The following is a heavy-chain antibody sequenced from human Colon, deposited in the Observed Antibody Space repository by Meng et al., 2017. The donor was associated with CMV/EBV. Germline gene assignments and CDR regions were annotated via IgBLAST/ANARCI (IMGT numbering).Heavy chain of an antibody. V-gene: IGHV1-18*01. CDR3: ARGGGYFSAGSYPAYFDQ. Sequence: ASVKVSCKTSGYTFNTYGVTWVRQAPGQGLEWMGWISGSNGNTNYAQKLQGRVTLTIDTSTSTAYMELGGLTSDDTAVYYCARGGGYFSAGSYPAYFDQWGQGTLVTVSS. J-gene: IGHJ4*02. D-gene: IGHD3-10*01. CDR2: ISGSNGNT. CDR1: GYTFNTYG.